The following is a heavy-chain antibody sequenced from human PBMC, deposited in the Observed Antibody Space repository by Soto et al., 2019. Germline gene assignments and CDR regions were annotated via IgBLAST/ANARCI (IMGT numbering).Heavy chain of an antibody. J-gene: IGHJ4*02. V-gene: IGHV3-15*01. CDR3: TPHKGGIAVAGTIDY. CDR2: IKSKTDGGTT. Sequence: ETLRLSXAASGFTFSSAWMSWVRQAPGKGLEWVGRIKSKTDGGTTDYAAPVKGRFTISRDDSKNTLYLQMNSLKTEDTAVYHCTPHKGGIAVAGTIDYWGQGTLVTVSS. D-gene: IGHD6-19*01. CDR1: GFTFSSAW.